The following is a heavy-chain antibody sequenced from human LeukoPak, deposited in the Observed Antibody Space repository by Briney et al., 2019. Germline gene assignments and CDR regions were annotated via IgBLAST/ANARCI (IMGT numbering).Heavy chain of an antibody. D-gene: IGHD1-26*01. V-gene: IGHV1-2*02. J-gene: IGHJ4*02. CDR2: INPNSGGT. Sequence: PRASVKVSCKASGGTFSSYAISWVRQAPGQGLEWMGWINPNSGGTNYAQKFQGRVTMTRDTSISTAYMELSRLRSDDTAVYYCARLRLVGATNYWGQGTLVTVSS. CDR3: ARLRLVGATNY. CDR1: GGTFSSYA.